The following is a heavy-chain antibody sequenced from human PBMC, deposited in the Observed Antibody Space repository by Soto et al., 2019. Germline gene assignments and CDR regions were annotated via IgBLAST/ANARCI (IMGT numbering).Heavy chain of an antibody. CDR3: ARGEGRLVGTWFDP. CDR1: GGTFSRYY. CDR2: INHSGST. J-gene: IGHJ5*02. V-gene: IGHV4-34*01. D-gene: IGHD5-12*01. Sequence: SETLSLTCDVYGGTFSRYYWNWIRQPPGKGLEWLGEINHSGSTNYNPSLESRVTISLDTSKTQFSLKLTSVTAADTAVYYCARGEGRLVGTWFDPWGQGTLVTVS.